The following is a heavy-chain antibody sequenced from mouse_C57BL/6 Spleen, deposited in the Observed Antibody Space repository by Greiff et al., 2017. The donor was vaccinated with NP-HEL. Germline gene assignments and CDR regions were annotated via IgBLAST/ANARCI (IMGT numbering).Heavy chain of an antibody. CDR2: IYPGGGYT. D-gene: IGHD2-4*01. CDR3: ARTGDYDGNYYAMDY. J-gene: IGHJ4*01. Sequence: QVQLQQSGAELVRPGTSVKMSCKASGYTFTNYWIGWAKQRPGHGLEWIGDIYPGGGYTNYNEKFKGKATLTADKSSSTAYMQFSSLTSEDSAIYYCARTGDYDGNYYAMDYWGQGTSVTVSS. V-gene: IGHV1-63*01. CDR1: GYTFTNYW.